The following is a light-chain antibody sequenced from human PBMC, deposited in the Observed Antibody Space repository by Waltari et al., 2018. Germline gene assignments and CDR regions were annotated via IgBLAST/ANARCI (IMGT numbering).Light chain of an antibody. CDR2: DVS. CDR3: SSFTGSGVL. V-gene: IGLV2-14*03. J-gene: IGLJ2*01. Sequence: QSALTQPASVSGSPGQSITISCTGTSSDIGSYVYASWYQQHPGKAPKLLSYDVSNRPSGVSSRFAASKSGDTASLTISGRQAEDEADYYCSSFTGSGVLFGGGTKVTVL. CDR1: SSDIGSYVY.